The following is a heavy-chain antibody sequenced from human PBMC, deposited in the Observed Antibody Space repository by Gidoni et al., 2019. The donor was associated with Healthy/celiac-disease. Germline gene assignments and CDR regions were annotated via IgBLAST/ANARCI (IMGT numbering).Heavy chain of an antibody. V-gene: IGHV3-53*01. CDR2: IYSGGST. CDR3: ARDPIVGATGY. J-gene: IGHJ4*02. CDR1: GFTVSSNY. Sequence: EVQLVESGGGLIQPGGSLRLSGAAAGFTVSSNYRSWVRQAPGKGLAWVSVIYSGGSTYYADSVKGRFTISRDNSKNTLYLQMHSLRAEDTAVYYCARDPIVGATGYWGQGTLVTVSS. D-gene: IGHD1-26*01.